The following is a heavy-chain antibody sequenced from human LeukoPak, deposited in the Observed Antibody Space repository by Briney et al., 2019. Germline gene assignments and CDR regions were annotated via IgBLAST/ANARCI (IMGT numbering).Heavy chain of an antibody. CDR3: ARRRGDMTTISDYHYYYMDV. Sequence: SETLSLTCTVSGDSISSYSWSWIRQPPGKGLEWIAYIYISGNTDSHPSLKSRVTISVDSSRNQFSLRLSSVTAADTAVYYCARRRGDMTTISDYHYYYMDVWGKGTTVTVSS. CDR1: GDSISSYS. J-gene: IGHJ6*03. V-gene: IGHV4-4*09. CDR2: IYISGNT. D-gene: IGHD5-24*01.